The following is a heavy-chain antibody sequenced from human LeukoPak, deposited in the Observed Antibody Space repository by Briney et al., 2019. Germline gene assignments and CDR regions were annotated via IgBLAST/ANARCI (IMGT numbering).Heavy chain of an antibody. CDR1: GFTFINYG. D-gene: IGHD2-21*02. CDR2: IRYDGSNE. J-gene: IGHJ3*02. CDR3: AKLAHIVVVTAIPDAFDI. V-gene: IGHV3-30*02. Sequence: PGGSLRLSCAASGFTFINYGMHWVRQAPGKGLEWVAFIRYDGSNEYYADSVKGRFTISRDNSKNTLYLQMNSLRAEDTAVYYCAKLAHIVVVTAIPDAFDIWGQGTMVTISS.